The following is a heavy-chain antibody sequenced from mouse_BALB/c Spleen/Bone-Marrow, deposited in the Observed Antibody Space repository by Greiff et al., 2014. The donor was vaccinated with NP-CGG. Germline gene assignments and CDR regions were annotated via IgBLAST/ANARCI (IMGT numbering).Heavy chain of an antibody. CDR2: ISSGSSTI. CDR3: ARYGNYFYAMDY. Sequence: EVQLVESGGGLVQPGGSRKLSCAASGFTFSSFGMHWVRQAPEKGLEWVAYISSGSSTIYYADTVKGRFTTSRDNPKNTLFLQMTSLRSEDTAMYYCARYGNYFYAMDYWGQGTSVTVSS. V-gene: IGHV5-17*02. CDR1: GFTFSSFG. J-gene: IGHJ4*01. D-gene: IGHD2-1*01.